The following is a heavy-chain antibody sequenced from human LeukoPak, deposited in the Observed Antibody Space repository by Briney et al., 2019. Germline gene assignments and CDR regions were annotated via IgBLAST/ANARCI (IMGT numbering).Heavy chain of an antibody. CDR3: AGSGSRGNWFDP. Sequence: GGSLRLSCAASGFTFSSNWMHWVRQAPGKGLVWVSRINSDGSITIYADSVKGRFTISRDNAKNTLYLQMNSLRAGDTAVYYCAGSGSRGNWFDPWGQGTPVTVSS. V-gene: IGHV3-74*01. CDR1: GFTFSSNW. D-gene: IGHD1-26*01. J-gene: IGHJ5*02. CDR2: INSDGSIT.